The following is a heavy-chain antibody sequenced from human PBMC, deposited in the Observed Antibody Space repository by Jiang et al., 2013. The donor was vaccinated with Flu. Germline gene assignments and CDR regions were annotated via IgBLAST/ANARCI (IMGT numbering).Heavy chain of an antibody. J-gene: IGHJ6*02. Sequence: RLSCAASGFTSVAMACTGSARLQARGWSGVAVIWYDGRKKYYADSVKGRFTISRDNSKNTLYLQMNSLRAEDTAVYYCARDMETMVRGVINPWYYYGMDVWGQGTTVTVSS. V-gene: IGHV3-33*01. CDR3: ARDMETMVRGVINPWYYYGMDV. D-gene: IGHD3-10*01. CDR2: IWYDGRKK. CDR1: GFTSVAMA.